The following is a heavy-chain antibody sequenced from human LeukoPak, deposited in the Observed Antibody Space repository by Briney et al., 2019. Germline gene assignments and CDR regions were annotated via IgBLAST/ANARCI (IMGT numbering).Heavy chain of an antibody. J-gene: IGHJ5*02. V-gene: IGHV4-34*01. CDR2: INHSGST. CDR1: GGSFSGYY. Sequence: SETLSLTCAVYGGSFSGYYWSWIRQPPGKGLEWIGEINHSGSTNYNPSLKSRVTISVDTSKNQFSLKLSSVTAADTAVYYCARDSGDLPRSWGQGTLVTVSS. D-gene: IGHD3-10*01. CDR3: ARDSGDLPRS.